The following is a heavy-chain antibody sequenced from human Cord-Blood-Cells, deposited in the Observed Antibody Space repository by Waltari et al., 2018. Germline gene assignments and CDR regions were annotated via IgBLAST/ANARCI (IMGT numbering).Heavy chain of an antibody. Sequence: QVQLQESGPGLVKPSETLSLTCTVSGYSISSGYYWGWSRQPPGKGLEWIGSIYQSGSTYYNPSLKSRVTISVDTSKNQFSLKLSSVTAADTAVYYCARAASVYDFWSGYYDYWGQGTLVTVSS. J-gene: IGHJ4*02. V-gene: IGHV4-38-2*02. CDR1: GYSISSGYY. D-gene: IGHD3-3*01. CDR3: ARAASVYDFWSGYYDY. CDR2: IYQSGST.